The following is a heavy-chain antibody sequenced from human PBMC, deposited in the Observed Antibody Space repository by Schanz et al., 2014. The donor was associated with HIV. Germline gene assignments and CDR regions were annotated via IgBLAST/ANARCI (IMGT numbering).Heavy chain of an antibody. CDR3: AKRGPYTGRYEYFQQ. CDR2: IWYDGNKK. CDR1: RFNFTTYG. J-gene: IGHJ1*01. V-gene: IGHV3-33*06. Sequence: QLQLVESGGGAIQPGRSLRLSCAASRFNFTTYGMHWVRQAPGRGLEWLAVIWYDGNKKYYTQSVEGRFTISRDNSKNTVYLQMNSLRAEDTALYYCAKRGPYTGRYEYFQQWGQGTLVTVSS. D-gene: IGHD1-26*01.